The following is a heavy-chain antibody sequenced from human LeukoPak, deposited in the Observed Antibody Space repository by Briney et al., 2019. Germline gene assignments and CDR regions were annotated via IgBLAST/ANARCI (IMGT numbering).Heavy chain of an antibody. CDR2: ISKDGTT. D-gene: IGHD2-15*01. J-gene: IGHJ6*03. CDR1: GGSINSHS. CDR3: AXXXXGGGPYXYXXXXX. V-gene: IGHV4-4*09. Sequence: NPSETLSLTCSVSGGSINSHSWSWIRQPPGKTLEWIGYISKDGTTTYNPSLKGRVTISPDTSKNQLSLNLTSVTAADTAVFYCAXXXXGGGPYXYXXXXXWXKGXSVTVSS.